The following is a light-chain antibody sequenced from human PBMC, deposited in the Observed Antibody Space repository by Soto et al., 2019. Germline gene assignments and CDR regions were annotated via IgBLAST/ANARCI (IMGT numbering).Light chain of an antibody. J-gene: IGKJ5*01. CDR2: DAS. Sequence: EIVLTQSPATLSLSPGERATLSCRASQSVSSYLAWYQKKPGQAPRLLIFDASTRATGIPARFSGGRSGTELTLTISGLQPEDYAIYYCQQYNKWPLITFGQGTRLEIK. CDR1: QSVSSY. CDR3: QQYNKWPLIT. V-gene: IGKV3-15*01.